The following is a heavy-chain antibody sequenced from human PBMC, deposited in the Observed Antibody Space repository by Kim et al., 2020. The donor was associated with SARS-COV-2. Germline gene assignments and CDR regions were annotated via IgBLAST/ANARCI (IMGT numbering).Heavy chain of an antibody. J-gene: IGHJ6*02. V-gene: IGHV5-10-1*01. Sequence: GESLKISCKGSGYSFTSYWISWVRQMPGKGLEWMGRIDPSDSYTNYSPSFQGHVTISADKSISTAYLQWSSLKASDTAMYYCARLRITMVRGEKINYYYYGMDVWGQGTTVTVSS. D-gene: IGHD3-10*01. CDR3: ARLRITMVRGEKINYYYYGMDV. CDR1: GYSFTSYW. CDR2: IDPSDSYT.